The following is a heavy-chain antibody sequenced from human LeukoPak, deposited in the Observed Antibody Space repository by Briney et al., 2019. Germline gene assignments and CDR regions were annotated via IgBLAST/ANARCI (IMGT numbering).Heavy chain of an antibody. CDR3: ARRLSGSYLDY. Sequence: ASVKVSCKASGYTFTGYYMHWVRQAPGQGLEWMGRINPNSGGTNYAQKFQGRVTMTRDTSISTAYMELGRLRSDDTAVYYCARRLSGSYLDYWGQGTLVTVSS. D-gene: IGHD1-26*01. CDR1: GYTFTGYY. V-gene: IGHV1-2*06. CDR2: INPNSGGT. J-gene: IGHJ4*02.